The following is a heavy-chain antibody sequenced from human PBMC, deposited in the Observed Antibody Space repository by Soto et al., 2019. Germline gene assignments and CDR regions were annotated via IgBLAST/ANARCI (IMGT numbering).Heavy chain of an antibody. CDR3: XRSEIVAAGTGPFDY. CDR2: ITSGGDYS. V-gene: IGHV3-21*01. J-gene: IGHJ4*02. CDR1: CCNFRVYT. D-gene: IGHD6-13*01. Sequence: PGGPQRLLYAASCCNFRVYTINWIQQATGKGLEWVSSITSGGDYSHYADSVRGRFTISRDDANKSLFLQMNSLRAEDTAVYYCXRSEIVAAGTGPFDYWGQGRLVTVSS.